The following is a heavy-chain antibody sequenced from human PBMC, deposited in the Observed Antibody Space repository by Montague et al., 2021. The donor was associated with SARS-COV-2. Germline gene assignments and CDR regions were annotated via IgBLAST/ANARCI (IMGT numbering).Heavy chain of an antibody. CDR2: TYYRSKWYN. CDR3: ARTSASSDY. V-gene: IGHV6-1*01. J-gene: IGHJ4*02. Sequence: CAISGDSVASERAAWKWDEQTPARGFEWQGRTYYRSKWYNDYAVSVKSRITINPDTSKNQISLQLNSVTPEDTAVYYCARTSASSDYWGQGTLVTVSS. D-gene: IGHD1-26*01. CDR1: GDSVASERAA.